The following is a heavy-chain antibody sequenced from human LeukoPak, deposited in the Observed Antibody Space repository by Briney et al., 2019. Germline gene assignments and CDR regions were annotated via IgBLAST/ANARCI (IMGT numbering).Heavy chain of an antibody. CDR2: INPSSGGT. D-gene: IGHD2-2*01. CDR1: GYTFTGYY. V-gene: IGHV1-2*02. CDR3: ARDVGEYCSSVSCYASVY. J-gene: IGHJ4*02. Sequence: ASVKVSCKASGYTFTGYYMHWVRQAPGQGLEWMGWINPSSGGTNYAQKFQGRVTMTRDTSISTAYMELSRLRSDDTAVYYCARDVGEYCSSVSCYASVYWGQGTLVTVSS.